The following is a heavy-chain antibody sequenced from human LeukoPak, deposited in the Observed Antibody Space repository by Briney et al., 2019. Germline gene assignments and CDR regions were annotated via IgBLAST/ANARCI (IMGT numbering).Heavy chain of an antibody. CDR3: ARHHSSSWYSVFQH. V-gene: IGHV4-39*01. CDR2: IYYSGST. Sequence: KSSETLSLTCTVSGGSISSSSYYWGWIRQPPGKGLEWIGSIYYSGSTYYNPSLKSRVTISVDTSKNQFSLKLSSVTAADTAVYYCARHHSSSWYSVFQHWGQGTLVTVSS. J-gene: IGHJ1*01. D-gene: IGHD6-13*01. CDR1: GGSISSSSYY.